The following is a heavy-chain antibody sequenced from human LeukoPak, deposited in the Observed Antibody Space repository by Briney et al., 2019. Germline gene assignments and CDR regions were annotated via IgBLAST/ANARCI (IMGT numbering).Heavy chain of an antibody. CDR2: INHSGST. D-gene: IGHD2-2*02. Sequence: SETLSLTCAVYGGSFSGYYWSWIRQPPGKGLEWIGEINHSGSTNYNPSLKSRVTISVDTSKNQFSLKLSSVTAADTAVYYCARDGKGYCSSTSCYNYYYYYMDVWGKGTTVTVSS. CDR3: ARDGKGYCSSTSCYNYYYYYMDV. V-gene: IGHV4-34*01. CDR1: GGSFSGYY. J-gene: IGHJ6*03.